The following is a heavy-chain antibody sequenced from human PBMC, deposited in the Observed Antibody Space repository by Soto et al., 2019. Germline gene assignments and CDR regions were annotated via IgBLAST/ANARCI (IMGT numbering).Heavy chain of an antibody. CDR2: IRTKANNYAT. CDR1: GFTFRGSA. J-gene: IGHJ6*02. Sequence: EVQLVESGGGLVQPGESLKLSCAASGFTFRGSAMHCVRQASGKGLEWVGRIRTKANNYATAYAASVQGRFTISRDASKSTEYLQMNSLKTEDTAVYYCTGSLLAYCSGGKCHTDYYYYGMDVWGQGTAVTVSS. V-gene: IGHV3-73*02. D-gene: IGHD2-15*01. CDR3: TGSLLAYCSGGKCHTDYYYYGMDV.